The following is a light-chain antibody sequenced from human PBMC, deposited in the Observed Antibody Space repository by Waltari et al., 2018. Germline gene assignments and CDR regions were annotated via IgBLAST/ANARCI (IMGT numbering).Light chain of an antibody. CDR3: SSYTSSSTWV. Sequence: QSALTQPASVSGSPGQSITISCTGTSRDVGCYNYFSWYQQHPGKAPKLMIYEVSNRPSGVSNRFSGSKSGNTASLTISGLQAEDEADYYCSSYTSSSTWVFGGGTKLTVL. CDR1: SRDVGCYNY. CDR2: EVS. J-gene: IGLJ3*02. V-gene: IGLV2-14*01.